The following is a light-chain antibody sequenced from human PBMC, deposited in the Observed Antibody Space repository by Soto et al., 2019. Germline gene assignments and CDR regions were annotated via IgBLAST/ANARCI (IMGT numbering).Light chain of an antibody. CDR1: QSVSRN. J-gene: IGKJ5*01. Sequence: EMVMTQSPATLSVSPGERATLSCRASQSVSRNLAWYQQKPGQAPRLLIDGSSTRATGIPARFSGSGSGTEFTLTISSLQSEDFAVYYCQKYNTWPPITFGQGPRLEIK. CDR2: GSS. V-gene: IGKV3-15*01. CDR3: QKYNTWPPIT.